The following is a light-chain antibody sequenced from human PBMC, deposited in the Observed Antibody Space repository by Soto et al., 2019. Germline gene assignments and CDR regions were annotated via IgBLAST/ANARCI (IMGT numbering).Light chain of an antibody. CDR2: YDD. CDR1: RSNIGNNA. Sequence: QSVLTQPPSVSDAPRQRVTISCSGSRSNIGNNAVNWYQQLPGKAPKLLIYYDDLLPSGVSDRFSGSKSGTSASLAISGLQSADEADYYCAVWDDNLNGVVFGGGTKLTVL. J-gene: IGLJ2*01. V-gene: IGLV1-36*01. CDR3: AVWDDNLNGVV.